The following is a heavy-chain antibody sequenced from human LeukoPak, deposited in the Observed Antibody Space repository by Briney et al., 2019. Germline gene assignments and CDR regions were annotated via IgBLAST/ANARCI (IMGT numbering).Heavy chain of an antibody. J-gene: IGHJ6*03. CDR3: ARGVFDGDRGWDYYMDV. V-gene: IGHV1-8*01. CDR1: GYTSTSYD. CDR2: RNPNSGNT. D-gene: IGHD4-17*01. Sequence: ASVKVSCKASGYTSTSYDINWVRQATGQGLEWMGWRNPNSGNTGYAQKFQGRVTMTRNTSISRAYMELSSLRSEDTAVYYCARGVFDGDRGWDYYMDVWGKGTTVTVSS.